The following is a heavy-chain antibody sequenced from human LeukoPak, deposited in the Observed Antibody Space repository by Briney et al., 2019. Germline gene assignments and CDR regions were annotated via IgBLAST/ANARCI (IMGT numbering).Heavy chain of an antibody. CDR3: ARDHVVDGLVFDY. CDR2: INQYGSER. CDR1: GFTFSSHW. V-gene: IGHV3-7*01. J-gene: IGHJ4*02. Sequence: GGSLRLSCTASGFTFSSHWMSWVRQAPGKGLEWVANINQYGSERNYVDSVKGRFTISRDNAKSSLYLQMNSLRAEDTAIYYCARDHVVDGLVFDYWGQGTLVTVSS. D-gene: IGHD2-15*01.